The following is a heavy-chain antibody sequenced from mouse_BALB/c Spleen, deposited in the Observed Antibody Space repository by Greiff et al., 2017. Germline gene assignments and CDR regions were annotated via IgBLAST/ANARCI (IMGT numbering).Heavy chain of an antibody. CDR3: ARSSYDWDWYFDV. D-gene: IGHD2-4*01. J-gene: IGHJ1*01. Sequence: QVQLQQPGAELVKPGASVKLSCKASGYTFTSYWMHWVKQRPGQGLEWIGEINPSNGRTNYNEKFKSKATLTVDKSSSTAYMQLSSLTSEDSAVYYCARSSYDWDWYFDVWGAGTTVTVSS. V-gene: IGHV1S81*02. CDR1: GYTFTSYW. CDR2: INPSNGRT.